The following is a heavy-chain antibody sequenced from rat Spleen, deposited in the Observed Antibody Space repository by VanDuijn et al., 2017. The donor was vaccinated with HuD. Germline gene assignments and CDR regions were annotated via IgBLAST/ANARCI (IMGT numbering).Heavy chain of an antibody. CDR3: GREKFGVDY. Sequence: EVKLVESGGGLVQPGRSLRLSCTASGFNFNDYWMGWVRQAPGKGLEWIGEINKDSRTIKYSPSLKDKFTVSRDNARNTLYLQMSKLGSEDTAIYYCGREKFGVDYWGQGVLVTVSS. J-gene: IGHJ2*01. CDR2: INKDSRTI. CDR1: GFNFNDYW. D-gene: IGHD4-3*01. V-gene: IGHV4-2*01.